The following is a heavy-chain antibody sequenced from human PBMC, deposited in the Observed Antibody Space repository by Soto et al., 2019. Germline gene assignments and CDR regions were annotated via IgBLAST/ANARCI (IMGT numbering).Heavy chain of an antibody. Sequence: SETLSLTCTVSDGSISSYYWSWIRQPPGKGLEWIGYIYYSGSTNYNPSLKSRVTISVDTSKNQFSLKLSSVTAADTAVYYCARARGDYIDYWGQGTLVTVSS. CDR1: DGSISSYY. CDR2: IYYSGST. CDR3: ARARGDYIDY. V-gene: IGHV4-59*01. J-gene: IGHJ4*02.